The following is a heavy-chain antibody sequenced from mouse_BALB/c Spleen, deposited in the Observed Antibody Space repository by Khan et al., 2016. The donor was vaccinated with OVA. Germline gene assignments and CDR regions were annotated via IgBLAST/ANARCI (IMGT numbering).Heavy chain of an antibody. CDR2: IDPANGNT. CDR1: GFNIKDTY. J-gene: IGHJ2*01. V-gene: IGHV14-3*02. D-gene: IGHD1-2*01. CDR3: ASLLRYYFDY. Sequence: VRLQQSGAGLVKPGASVKLSCTASGFNIKDTYMHWVKQRPEQGLEWIGRIDPANGNTKYDPKFQGKATITADTSSNTAYLQLSSLTSEDTAVYYWASLLRYYFDYWGQGTTLTVSS.